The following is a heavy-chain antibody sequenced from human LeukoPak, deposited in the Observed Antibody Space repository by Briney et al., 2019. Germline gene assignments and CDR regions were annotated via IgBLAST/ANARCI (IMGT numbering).Heavy chain of an antibody. CDR1: GFTVSSNY. D-gene: IGHD6-19*01. CDR2: IYSGDST. Sequence: QPGGSLRLSCAASGFTVSSNYMSWVRQAPGKGLEWVSVIYSGDSTYYADSVKGRFTISRDNSKNTLYLQMNTLRAEDTAVYYCARLGQGLPPSYYFGMDVWGQGTTVTV. V-gene: IGHV3-66*01. CDR3: ARLGQGLPPSYYFGMDV. J-gene: IGHJ6*02.